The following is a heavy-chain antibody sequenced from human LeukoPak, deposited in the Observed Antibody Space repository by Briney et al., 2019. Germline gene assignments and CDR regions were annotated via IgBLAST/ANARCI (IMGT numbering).Heavy chain of an antibody. CDR2: IYSGGST. D-gene: IGHD3-10*01. Sequence: GGSLRLSCAASGFTFSSYAMHWVRQAPGKGLEWVSVIYSGGSTYYADSVKGRFTISRDNSKNTLYPQMNGLRAEDTAVYYCARGYYGSGSFDFDYWGQGTLVTVSS. V-gene: IGHV3-53*01. CDR3: ARGYYGSGSFDFDY. CDR1: GFTFSSYA. J-gene: IGHJ4*02.